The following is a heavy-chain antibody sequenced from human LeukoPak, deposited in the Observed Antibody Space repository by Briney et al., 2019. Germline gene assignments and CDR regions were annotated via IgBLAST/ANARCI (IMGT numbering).Heavy chain of an antibody. Sequence: VASVKVSCKVSGYTLTELSMHWVRQAPGKGLEWMGGFDPEDGETIYAQKFQGRVTMTEDTSTDTAYMELSSLRSEDTAVYYCATEGGWQINTEAWGAAGIRDWGQGTLVTVSS. CDR1: GYTLTELS. D-gene: IGHD6-13*01. J-gene: IGHJ4*02. CDR2: FDPEDGET. V-gene: IGHV1-24*01. CDR3: ATEGGWQINTEAWGAAGIRD.